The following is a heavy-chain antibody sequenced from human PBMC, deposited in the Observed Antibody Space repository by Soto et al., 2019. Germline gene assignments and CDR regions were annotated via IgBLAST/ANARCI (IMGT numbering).Heavy chain of an antibody. J-gene: IGHJ4*02. V-gene: IGHV5-51*01. CDR3: ASSVLVTSTMNYFDL. Sequence: GESLKTSCHASGYSFSNFWIAWVRQMPGEGLEWLGIIYPDDSDTRYSPSFLGQVTISADKSIKTTYLQWSSLKASDTAIYFCASSVLVTSTMNYFDLWGQGTLVTVSS. CDR2: IYPDDSDT. D-gene: IGHD2-8*02. CDR1: GYSFSNFW.